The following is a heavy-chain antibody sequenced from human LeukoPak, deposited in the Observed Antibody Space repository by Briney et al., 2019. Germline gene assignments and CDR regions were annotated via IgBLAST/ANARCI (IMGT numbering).Heavy chain of an antibody. Sequence: SETLSLTCTVSGGSISSYYWSWTRQPAGKGLEWIGRIYTSGSTNYNPSLKSRVTMSVDTSKNQFSLKLSSVTAADTAVYYCARANVAVAGTPDAFDIWGQGTMVTVSS. V-gene: IGHV4-4*07. CDR3: ARANVAVAGTPDAFDI. CDR2: IYTSGST. J-gene: IGHJ3*02. D-gene: IGHD6-19*01. CDR1: GGSISSYY.